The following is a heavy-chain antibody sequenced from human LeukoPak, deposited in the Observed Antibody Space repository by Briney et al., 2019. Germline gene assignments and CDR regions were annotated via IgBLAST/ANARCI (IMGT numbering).Heavy chain of an antibody. CDR2: INSDGSST. J-gene: IGHJ6*02. CDR3: AREGGQDFYYYGMDV. D-gene: IGHD2-15*01. Sequence: PGGSLRLSCAASGFTFSSYWMHWVRQAPGKGLVWVSRINSDGSSTSYADSVKGRFTISRDNAKNTLYLQMNSLRAEDTAVYYCAREGGQDFYYYGMDVWGQGTTVTVSS. V-gene: IGHV3-74*01. CDR1: GFTFSSYW.